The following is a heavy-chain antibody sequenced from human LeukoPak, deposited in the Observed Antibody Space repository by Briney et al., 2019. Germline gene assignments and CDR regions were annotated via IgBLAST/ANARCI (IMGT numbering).Heavy chain of an antibody. Sequence: PSETLSLTCSVSGGSISSNYWSWIRQPPGKGLEWIGYINYSGSTNYNPSLKNRVTISVDTSKNQFSLKVTSVTAADTGVYYCARGSDSSTLNWFDPWGQGTLVTVSS. D-gene: IGHD6-13*01. V-gene: IGHV4-59*01. J-gene: IGHJ5*02. CDR2: INYSGST. CDR3: ARGSDSSTLNWFDP. CDR1: GGSISSNY.